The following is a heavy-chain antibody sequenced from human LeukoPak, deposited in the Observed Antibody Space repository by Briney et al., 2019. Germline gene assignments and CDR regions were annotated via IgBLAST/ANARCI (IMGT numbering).Heavy chain of an antibody. CDR3: APRVVVITAPFDY. CDR1: GFTFSSYG. Sequence: GGSLRLSCAASGFTFSSYGMHWVRQAPGKGLEWVAFIRYDGTNKYYADSVKGRFTISRDNSKNTLYLQMNSLRAEDTAVYYCAPRVVVITAPFDYWGQGALVTVSS. CDR2: IRYDGTNK. J-gene: IGHJ4*02. D-gene: IGHD2-21*01. V-gene: IGHV3-30*02.